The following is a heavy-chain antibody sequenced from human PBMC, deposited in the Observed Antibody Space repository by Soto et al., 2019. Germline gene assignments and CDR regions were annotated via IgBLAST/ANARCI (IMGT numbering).Heavy chain of an antibody. J-gene: IGHJ4*02. V-gene: IGHV3-7*05. D-gene: IGHD6-19*01. CDR3: AGGIGWEIDF. CDR2: IRKDGSEK. Sequence: EVQLVESGGGLVQPGGSLRLSCAASGLTFDDYWMNWVRQAPGKGLEWVANIRKDGSEKNYVDSVKGRFTISRDDATNSLFLQMNSLRVEDTAVYFCAGGIGWEIDFWGPGTHVIVSS. CDR1: GLTFDDYW.